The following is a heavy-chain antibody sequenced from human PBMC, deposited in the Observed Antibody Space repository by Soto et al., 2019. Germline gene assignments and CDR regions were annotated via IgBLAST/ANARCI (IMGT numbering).Heavy chain of an antibody. J-gene: IGHJ4*02. CDR1: GFTFGNFD. CDR2: ISGDGET. V-gene: IGHV3-23*01. Sequence: PGGSLRLSCAASGFTFGNFDLTWVRQAPGKGLEWVSGISGDGETHYTDSVLGRFLISRDKSRNTLYLQMNYLIVEDTAVYYCVYAFDNWGQGTLVTVSS. CDR3: VYAFDN. D-gene: IGHD3-16*01.